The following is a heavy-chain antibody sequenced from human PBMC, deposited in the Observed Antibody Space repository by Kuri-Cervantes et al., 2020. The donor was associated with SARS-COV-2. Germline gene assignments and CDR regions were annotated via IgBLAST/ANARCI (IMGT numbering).Heavy chain of an antibody. V-gene: IGHV3-49*04. J-gene: IGHJ4*02. D-gene: IGHD3-3*01. CDR3: TRNDFWSGYYFDY. Sequence: GESLKISCAASGFTFSNAWMSWVRQAPGKGLEWVGFIRSKAYGGTTEYAASVKGRFTISRDDSKSIAYLQMNSLETEDTAVYYCTRNDFWSGYYFDYWGQGTLVTVSS. CDR2: IRSKAYGGTT. CDR1: GFTFSNAW.